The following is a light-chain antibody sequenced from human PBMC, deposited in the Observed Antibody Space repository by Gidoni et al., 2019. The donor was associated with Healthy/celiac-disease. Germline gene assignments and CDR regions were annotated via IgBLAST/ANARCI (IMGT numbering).Light chain of an antibody. CDR3: QAWDSRV. V-gene: IGLV3-1*01. CDR1: KLGDKY. J-gene: IGLJ3*02. CDR2: QDS. Sequence: SYELTQPPSVSVSPGQTASITCSGDKLGDKYACWYQQKPGQSPVLVIYQDSKRPSGIPERFSGSNSWNTATLTISGTQAMDEADYYCQAWDSRVFGGGTKLTVL.